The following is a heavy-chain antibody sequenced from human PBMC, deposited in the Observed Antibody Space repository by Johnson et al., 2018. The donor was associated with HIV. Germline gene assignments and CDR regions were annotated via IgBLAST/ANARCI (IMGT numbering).Heavy chain of an antibody. CDR3: AKRGSGWPSDAFDI. Sequence: VQLVEYGGGLVQPGGSLRLSCAASGFTFSSYAMSWVRKTPGKGLEWVSLISGSPGRTNYADSVKGRFTISRDNSKNTLYLQMNSMRAEDTAVYYCAKRGSGWPSDAFDIWGQGTMVTVSS. J-gene: IGHJ3*02. CDR2: ISGSPGRT. D-gene: IGHD6-19*01. V-gene: IGHV3-23*04. CDR1: GFTFSSYA.